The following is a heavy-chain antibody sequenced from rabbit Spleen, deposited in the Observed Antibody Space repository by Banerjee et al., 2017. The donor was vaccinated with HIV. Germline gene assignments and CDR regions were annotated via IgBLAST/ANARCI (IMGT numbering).Heavy chain of an antibody. CDR3: ARDAGTSFSTYGMDL. Sequence: QEHLKESGGDLVKPGASLTLTCTASGFSFSSSYWICWVRQAPGKGLEWIGCINSITGKTVYATWAKGRFTISRASSTTVFLQMTSLTAADTATYFCARDAGTSFSTYGMDLWGQGTLVTVS. V-gene: IGHV1S45*01. D-gene: IGHD8-1*01. J-gene: IGHJ3*01. CDR2: INSITGKT. CDR1: GFSFSSSYW.